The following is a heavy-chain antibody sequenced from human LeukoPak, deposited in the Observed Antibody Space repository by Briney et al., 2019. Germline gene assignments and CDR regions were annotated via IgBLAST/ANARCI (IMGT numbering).Heavy chain of an antibody. CDR3: TRERRGSYYAFES. V-gene: IGHV3-11*05. CDR1: GFSVSDYS. Sequence: NAGGSLRLSCAASGFSVSDYSISWIRQSPGKGREWISYVTSGSGSTNYADSVKGRFTISRDNAKNSVALQLDGLRADDTAVYFCTRERRGSYYAFESWGQGTLVTVSS. CDR2: VTSGSGST. D-gene: IGHD3-16*01. J-gene: IGHJ4*02.